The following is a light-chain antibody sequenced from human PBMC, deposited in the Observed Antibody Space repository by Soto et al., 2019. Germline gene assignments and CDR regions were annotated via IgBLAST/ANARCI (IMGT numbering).Light chain of an antibody. Sequence: IVFTQSPRTVSLSPGERATLSCRASQSVSNNYLAWYQQKPGQAPRLLIYGASNRATGIPDRFSGSGSGTDFTLTISRLEPEDFAVYYCQQYGSSGTFGQGTKVDIK. V-gene: IGKV3-20*01. CDR3: QQYGSSGT. J-gene: IGKJ1*01. CDR1: QSVSNNY. CDR2: GAS.